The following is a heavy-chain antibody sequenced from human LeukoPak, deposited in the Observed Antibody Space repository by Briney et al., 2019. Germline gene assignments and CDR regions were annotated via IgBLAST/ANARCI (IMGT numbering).Heavy chain of an antibody. CDR1: GGSMNGDY. CDR3: ARCLTGYSYYYSMDV. D-gene: IGHD3-9*01. Sequence: PSETLSLTCTVSGGSMNGDYWSWIRQPPGKGLEWIGYIYYSGSSNYNPSLKSRVSMSVDTSKSQFSLRMSSVTAADTAVYYCARCLTGYSYYYSMDVWGKGTTVTVPS. CDR2: IYYSGSS. V-gene: IGHV4-59*01. J-gene: IGHJ6*03.